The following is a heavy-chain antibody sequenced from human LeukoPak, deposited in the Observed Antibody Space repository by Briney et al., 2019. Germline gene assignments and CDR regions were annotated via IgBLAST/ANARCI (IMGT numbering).Heavy chain of an antibody. V-gene: IGHV3-7*01. D-gene: IGHD5-18*01. CDR3: ARRGYSYAFDY. CDR1: GYTFSGYW. CDR2: IDQSGSEK. Sequence: GSLRLSCVASGYTFSGYWMSWVRQAPGKGLEWVANIDQSGSEKYYVDSVRGRFTISRDRTKNSLYLQMNSLRADDTAVYYCARRGYSYAFDYWGQGTLVTVSS. J-gene: IGHJ4*02.